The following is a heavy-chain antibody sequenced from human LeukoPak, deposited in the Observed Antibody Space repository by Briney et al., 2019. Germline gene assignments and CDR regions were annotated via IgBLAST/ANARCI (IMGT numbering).Heavy chain of an antibody. CDR1: GGSISSYH. J-gene: IGHJ5*02. Sequence: SETLSLTCTVSGGSISSYHWSWIRQPPGKGLEWIGYIYYSGSTNYNPSLKSRVTISVDTSKNQFSLKLSSVTAADTAVYYCAKAWQLRWFDPWGQGTLVTVSS. D-gene: IGHD2-15*01. V-gene: IGHV4-59*01. CDR3: AKAWQLRWFDP. CDR2: IYYSGST.